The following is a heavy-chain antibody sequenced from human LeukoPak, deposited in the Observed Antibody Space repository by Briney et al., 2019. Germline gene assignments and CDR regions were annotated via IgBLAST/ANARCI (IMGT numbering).Heavy chain of an antibody. CDR2: ISTTGRTL. CDR3: ARGDDYGDSLVAY. CDR1: GFVFSGYE. V-gene: IGHV3-48*03. J-gene: IGHJ4*02. Sequence: GGSLRLSCAASGFVFSGYEMNWVRQAPGKGLEWVSSISTTGRTLNYADSVKGRFTISRDNAKNSLYLQMNSLSAEDTAVYYCARGDDYGDSLVAYWGQGTLVTVSS. D-gene: IGHD4-17*01.